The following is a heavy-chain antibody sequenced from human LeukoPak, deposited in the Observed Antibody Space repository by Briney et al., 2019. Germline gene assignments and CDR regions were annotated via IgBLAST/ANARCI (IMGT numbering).Heavy chain of an antibody. CDR3: AIPPAGNISASGTGAN. J-gene: IGHJ3*01. D-gene: IGHD6-13*01. CDR1: GFTFSNYA. V-gene: IGHV3-23*01. CDR2: IDSTGSSK. Sequence: PGGSLRLSCAASGFTFSNYAMSWVRQAPGKGLEWVSAIDSTGSSKYYAASVMGRFTSSRDTYNKTLSLQMSSLTVEATAVYYWAIPPAGNISASGTGANWGQGTLVTVSS.